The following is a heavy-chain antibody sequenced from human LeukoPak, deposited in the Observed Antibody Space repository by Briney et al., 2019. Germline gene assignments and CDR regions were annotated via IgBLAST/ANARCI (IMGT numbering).Heavy chain of an antibody. CDR3: ARNRGWYATDV. CDR2: IYYSGST. J-gene: IGHJ6*02. CDR1: GGSISSGGYY. D-gene: IGHD6-19*01. V-gene: IGHV4-31*03. Sequence: SETLSLTCTVSGGSISSGGYYWSWIRQHPGKGLECIGYIYYSGSTYYNPSLKSRVTISVDTSKNQFSLKLSSVTAADTAVYYCARNRGWYATDVWGQGAAVTVSS.